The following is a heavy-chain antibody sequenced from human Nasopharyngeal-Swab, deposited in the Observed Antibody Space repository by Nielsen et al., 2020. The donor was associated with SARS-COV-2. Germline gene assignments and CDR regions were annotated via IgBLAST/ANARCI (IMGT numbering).Heavy chain of an antibody. CDR2: VYYTGST. Sequence: RQAPGKGLQWVGSVYYTGSTYYNPSLKSRFTISVDTSQNQFSLKLRSATAADTAVYYCARSPHYYYYMDVWGTGTTVTVSS. CDR3: ARSPHYYYYMDV. V-gene: IGHV4-39*01. J-gene: IGHJ6*03.